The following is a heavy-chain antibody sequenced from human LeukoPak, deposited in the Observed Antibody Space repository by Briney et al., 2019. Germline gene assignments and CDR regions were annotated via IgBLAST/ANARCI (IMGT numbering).Heavy chain of an antibody. D-gene: IGHD2-15*01. CDR1: GYTFTGYY. CDR3: AIFSGYCSGGSCHPNAFDI. J-gene: IGHJ3*02. V-gene: IGHV1-2*04. Sequence: ASVKVSCTASGYTFTGYYMHWVRQAPGQGLEWMGWINPNSGGTNYAQKFQGWVTMTRDTSISTAYMELSRLRSDDTAVYYCAIFSGYCSGGSCHPNAFDIWGQGTMVTVSS. CDR2: INPNSGGT.